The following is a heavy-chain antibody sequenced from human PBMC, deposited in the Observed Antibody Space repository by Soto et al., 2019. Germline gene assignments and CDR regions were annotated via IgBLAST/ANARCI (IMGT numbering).Heavy chain of an antibody. D-gene: IGHD3-10*01. CDR3: AREEIYYGSGSSYYYYYGMDV. Sequence: QVQLVESGGGVVQPGRSLRLSCAASGFTFSSYGMHWVRQAPGKGLEWVAVIWYDGSNKYYADSVKGRFTISRDNSKNTLYMQMNSVRAEDTAVYYCAREEIYYGSGSSYYYYYGMDVWGQGTTVTVSS. V-gene: IGHV3-33*01. CDR2: IWYDGSNK. J-gene: IGHJ6*02. CDR1: GFTFSSYG.